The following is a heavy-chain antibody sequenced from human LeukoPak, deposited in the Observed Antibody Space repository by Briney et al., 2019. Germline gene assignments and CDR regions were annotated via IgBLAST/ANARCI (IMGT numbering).Heavy chain of an antibody. CDR2: IIPILGIA. CDR3: ARSTVTTFAFDY. CDR1: GGTFSSYA. D-gene: IGHD4-17*01. Sequence: AASVKVSCKASGGTFSSYAISWVRQAPGQGLEWMGRIIPILGIANYAQKFQGRVTITADKSTSTAYMELSSLRSEDTAVYYCARSTVTTFAFDYWGQGTLVTVSS. V-gene: IGHV1-69*04. J-gene: IGHJ4*02.